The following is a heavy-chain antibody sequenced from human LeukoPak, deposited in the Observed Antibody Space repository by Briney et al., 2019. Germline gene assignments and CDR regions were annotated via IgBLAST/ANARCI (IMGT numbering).Heavy chain of an antibody. D-gene: IGHD1-1*01. V-gene: IGHV3-30*02. Sequence: GGSLRLSCAASGFTFSSYGMHWDRQAPGKGLEWVAFIRYDGSNKYYADSVKGRFTISRDDSKNTLYLQMNSLRAEDTAVYYCAKSLFTSATGTGRAFHIWGQGTMVTVSS. CDR1: GFTFSSYG. CDR3: AKSLFTSATGTGRAFHI. J-gene: IGHJ3*02. CDR2: IRYDGSNK.